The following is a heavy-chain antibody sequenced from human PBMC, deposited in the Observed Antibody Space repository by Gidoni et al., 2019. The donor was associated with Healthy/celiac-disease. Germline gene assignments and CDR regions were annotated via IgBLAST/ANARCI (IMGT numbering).Heavy chain of an antibody. V-gene: IGHV4-39*01. Sequence: QLQLQESGPGLVKPSETLSLTCTASGGSISSSSYYWGWIRQPPGKGLEGIGSIYYSGSTYYNPSLKSRVTISVDTSKNQFSLKLSSVTAADTAVYYCARRRDYYYDSSGYFDYWGQGTLVTVSS. J-gene: IGHJ4*02. CDR3: ARRRDYYYDSSGYFDY. CDR2: IYYSGST. D-gene: IGHD3-22*01. CDR1: GGSISSSSYY.